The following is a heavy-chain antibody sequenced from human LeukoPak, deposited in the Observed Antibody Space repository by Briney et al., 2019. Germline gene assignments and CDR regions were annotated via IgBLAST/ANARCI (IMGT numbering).Heavy chain of an antibody. D-gene: IGHD2-2*01. CDR2: IYYSGST. CDR1: GCSISSYY. CDR3: AGSSTGGYYYMDV. J-gene: IGHJ6*03. V-gene: IGHV4-59*01. Sequence: PSETLSLTCTVSGCSISSYYWSWIRQPPGKGLEWIGYIYYSGSTNYNPSLKSRVTISVDTSKNQFSLKLSSVTAADTAVYYCAGSSTGGYYYMDVWGKGTTVTVSS.